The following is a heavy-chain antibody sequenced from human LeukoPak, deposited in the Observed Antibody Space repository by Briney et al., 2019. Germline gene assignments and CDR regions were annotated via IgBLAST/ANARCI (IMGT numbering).Heavy chain of an antibody. V-gene: IGHV5-51*01. CDR3: ARQLWDSSGYYYFDY. CDR2: IYPGDSDT. CDR1: GYSFTSYW. D-gene: IGHD3-22*01. Sequence: GESLKISCKGSGYSFTSYWIGWVRQMPGKGLEWMGIIYPGDSDTRYSPSFQGQDTISADKSISTAYLQWSSLKASDTAMYYCARQLWDSSGYYYFDYWGQGTLVTVSS. J-gene: IGHJ4*02.